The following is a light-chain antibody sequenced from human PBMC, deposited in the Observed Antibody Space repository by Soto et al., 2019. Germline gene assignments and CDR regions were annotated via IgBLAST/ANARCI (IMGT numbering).Light chain of an antibody. Sequence: LCPGTLSLSKRERATRSRRASQSVSSSYLAWYQQKPGQAPRLLIYGASNRATGIPARFSGSGSGTDFSLTITSLQSEDFAVYYCQQYNDWPPWTFGQRSIV. CDR2: GAS. J-gene: IGKJ1*01. CDR3: QQYNDWPPWT. CDR1: QSVSSSY. V-gene: IGKV3-15*01.